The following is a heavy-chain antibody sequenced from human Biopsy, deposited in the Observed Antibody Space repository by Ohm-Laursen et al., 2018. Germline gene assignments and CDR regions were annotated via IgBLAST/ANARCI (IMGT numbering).Heavy chain of an antibody. CDR3: VRGVDYYDPYHYYALDV. D-gene: IGHD3-22*01. J-gene: IGHJ6*02. V-gene: IGHV4-34*01. CDR1: GFTFSNAW. Sequence: LRLSCTASGFTFSNAWMSWVRQPPGKGLEWIGEINHSGRTNYNPSLKSRVTISVDTSKNQFSLKVRSVTAADTAVYYCVRGVDYYDPYHYYALDVWGQGTTVTVSS. CDR2: INHSGRT.